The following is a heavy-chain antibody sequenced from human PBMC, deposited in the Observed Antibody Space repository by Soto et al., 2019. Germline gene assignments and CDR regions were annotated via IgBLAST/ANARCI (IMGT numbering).Heavy chain of an antibody. J-gene: IGHJ4*02. Sequence: QVQLVESGAGVVQPGGSLRLSCAASGFTFSNYGMHWVRQAPGKGLEWVAVIWYDGNNKYYADSVKGRFTISRDNSNNTLYVQMTSLRAEDTAVYYCARGLHSLFDYWGQGTLVTVSS. CDR2: IWYDGNNK. CDR3: ARGLHSLFDY. CDR1: GFTFSNYG. V-gene: IGHV3-33*01. D-gene: IGHD2-21*01.